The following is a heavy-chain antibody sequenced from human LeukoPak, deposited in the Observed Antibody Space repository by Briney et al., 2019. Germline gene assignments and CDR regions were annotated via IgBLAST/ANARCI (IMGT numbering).Heavy chain of an antibody. CDR2: IKVDGRET. Sequence: PGGSLRLSCEASGFIFNDYWMAWVRQAPGEGVEWVANIKVDGRETYYVDFLKGRFTISRDNAKKSLYLQMNSLRVEDRAVYYCARVTRYAFDIWGQGTMVTVSS. J-gene: IGHJ3*02. CDR3: ARVTRYAFDI. D-gene: IGHD6-6*01. CDR1: GFIFNDYW. V-gene: IGHV3-7*05.